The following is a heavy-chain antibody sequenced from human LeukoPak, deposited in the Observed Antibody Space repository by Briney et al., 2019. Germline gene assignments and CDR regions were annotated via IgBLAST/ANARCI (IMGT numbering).Heavy chain of an antibody. D-gene: IGHD6-6*01. Sequence: YPSETLSLTCAVYGGSFSGYYWSWIRQPPGKGLEWIGEINHSGSTNYNPSLKSRVTISVDTSKNQFSLKLSSVTAADTAVYYCAREARDAFDIWGQGTMVTVSS. CDR2: INHSGST. V-gene: IGHV4-34*01. J-gene: IGHJ3*02. CDR1: GGSFSGYY. CDR3: AREARDAFDI.